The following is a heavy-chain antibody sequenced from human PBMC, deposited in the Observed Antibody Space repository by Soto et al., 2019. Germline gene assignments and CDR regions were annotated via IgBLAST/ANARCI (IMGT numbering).Heavy chain of an antibody. Sequence: PGGSLRLSCAASGFSFNDYYMSWIRQAPGKGLEWLSCISTSGNTIYYADSVRGRFTISRDNAKNSLYLQMNSLRAEDTAVYYCAREGAYSSSWNWFDPWGQGTLVTVS. J-gene: IGHJ5*02. CDR1: GFSFNDYY. D-gene: IGHD6-13*01. CDR2: ISTSGNTI. V-gene: IGHV3-11*01. CDR3: AREGAYSSSWNWFDP.